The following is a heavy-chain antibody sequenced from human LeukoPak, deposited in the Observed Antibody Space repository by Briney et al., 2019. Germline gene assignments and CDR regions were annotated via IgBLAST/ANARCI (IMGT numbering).Heavy chain of an antibody. V-gene: IGHV3-11*04. D-gene: IGHD1-26*01. Sequence: GGSLRLSCAASGFTFSAYYMSWIRQAPGKGLEWFSYISSSGSNIYYADSVKGRLTISRDNAKNSLYLQMNSLRAEDTAVYYCARDMFSGSYPLDYWGQGTLVTVSS. CDR1: GFTFSAYY. CDR2: ISSSGSNI. J-gene: IGHJ4*02. CDR3: ARDMFSGSYPLDY.